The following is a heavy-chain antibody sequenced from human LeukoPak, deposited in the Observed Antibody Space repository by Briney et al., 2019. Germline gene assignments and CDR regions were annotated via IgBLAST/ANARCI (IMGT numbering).Heavy chain of an antibody. CDR3: ARVPGFVGYFDY. CDR1: GGSFSGYY. CDR2: IHHSGST. Sequence: PSETLSLTCAVYGGSFSGYYWSWIRQPPGKGLEWIGEIHHSGSTNYNPSLKSRVTISVDPSKTQFSLKLSSVTAADTAVYYCARVPGFVGYFDYWGQGTLVTVSS. J-gene: IGHJ4*02. V-gene: IGHV4-34*01. D-gene: IGHD3-16*02.